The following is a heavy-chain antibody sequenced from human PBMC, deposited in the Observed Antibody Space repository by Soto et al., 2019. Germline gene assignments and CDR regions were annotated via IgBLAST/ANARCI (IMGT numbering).Heavy chain of an antibody. D-gene: IGHD2-2*01. Sequence: GGSLRLSCAASGFTFSSYAMHWVRQAPGKGLEWVAVISYDGSNKYYADSVKGRFTISRDNSKSTLYLQMNSLRAEDTAICYCAKLGSSTWSPHYYFDYWGQGTLVTVSS. CDR2: ISYDGSNK. J-gene: IGHJ4*02. CDR1: GFTFSSYA. V-gene: IGHV3-30-3*02. CDR3: AKLGSSTWSPHYYFDY.